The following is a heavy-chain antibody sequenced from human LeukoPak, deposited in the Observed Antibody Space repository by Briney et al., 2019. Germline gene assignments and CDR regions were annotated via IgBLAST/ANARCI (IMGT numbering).Heavy chain of an antibody. J-gene: IGHJ4*02. CDR3: ARAGSSWYQVDFGY. V-gene: IGHV4-34*01. D-gene: IGHD6-13*01. CDR2: INHSGST. Sequence: PSETLSLTCAVYGGSFSGYYWSWIRQPPGKGLEWIGEINHSGSTNYNPSLKSRVTISVDTSKNQFSLKLSSVTAADTAVYYCARAGSSWYQVDFGYWGQGTLVTVSS. CDR1: GGSFSGYY.